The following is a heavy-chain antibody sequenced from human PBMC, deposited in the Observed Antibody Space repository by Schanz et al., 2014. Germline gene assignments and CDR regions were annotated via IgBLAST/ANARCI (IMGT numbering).Heavy chain of an antibody. Sequence: AQLVESGGGFVQPGGSLRLACAASGFNFNTYAMSWVRQAPGKGLEWVSHINSDGTTTTYADSVKGRFTIARDNSKNTLFLQMDSLRVEDTAVYYCMAMGRNTSHYFDHWGQGTLVTVSS. J-gene: IGHJ4*02. CDR1: GFNFNTYA. CDR3: MAMGRNTSHYFDH. CDR2: INSDGTTT. V-gene: IGHV3-23*04. D-gene: IGHD1-1*01.